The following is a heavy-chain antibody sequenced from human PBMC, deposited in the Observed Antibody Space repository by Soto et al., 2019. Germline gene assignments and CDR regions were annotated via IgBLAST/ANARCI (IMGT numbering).Heavy chain of an antibody. V-gene: IGHV5-51*03. CDR1: GYSFATYW. CDR2: IYPGDSDT. Sequence: EVQLVQSGAEVKEPGESLKISCTGSGYSFATYWIGWVRQMPGKGLEYMGIIYPGDSDTRYTPSFQGQVTISADKSISTAYLQWSSLQASDAAMYYCVRRAVGSEYFEYWGQGTLVSVSS. J-gene: IGHJ1*01. D-gene: IGHD1-26*01. CDR3: VRRAVGSEYFEY.